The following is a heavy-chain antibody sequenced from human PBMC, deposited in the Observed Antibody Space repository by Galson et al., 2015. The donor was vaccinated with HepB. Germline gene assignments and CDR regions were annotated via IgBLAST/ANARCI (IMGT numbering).Heavy chain of an antibody. CDR3: ATQRGGIIVRQDS. J-gene: IGHJ4*02. CDR1: GYSFTSYW. V-gene: IGHV5-10-1*01. CDR2: IDPSDSYT. Sequence: QSGAEVKKPGESLTISCKGSGYSFTSYWISWVRQMPGKGLEWMGRIDPSDSYTNYNPSFQGHVIISADKSISTVHLQWSSLKASDTAMYFCATQRGGIIVRQDSWGQGTLVTVSS. D-gene: IGHD3-16*02.